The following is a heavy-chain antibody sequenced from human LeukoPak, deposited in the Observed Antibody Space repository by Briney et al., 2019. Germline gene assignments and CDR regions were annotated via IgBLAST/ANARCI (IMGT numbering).Heavy chain of an antibody. J-gene: IGHJ3*02. CDR1: GGSISSYY. Sequence: SETLSLTCTVSGGSISSYYWSWIRQPAGKGLEWIGRIYTSGSTNYKPSLKSRVTMSVDTSKNQFSLKLSSVTAADTAVYYCARALFTPYGSGSYRTSGAFDIWGQGTMVTVSS. D-gene: IGHD3-10*01. CDR2: IYTSGST. CDR3: ARALFTPYGSGSYRTSGAFDI. V-gene: IGHV4-4*07.